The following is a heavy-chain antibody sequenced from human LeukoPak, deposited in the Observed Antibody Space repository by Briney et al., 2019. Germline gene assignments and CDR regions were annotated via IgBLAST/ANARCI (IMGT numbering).Heavy chain of an antibody. CDR1: GGSISSSSYY. CDR2: LYHSGGT. D-gene: IGHD1-14*01. V-gene: IGHV4-61*01. CDR3: ARGDNNFEF. J-gene: IGHJ4*02. Sequence: PSETLSLTCTVSGGSISSSSYYWNWIRQPPGKGLEWIGNLYHSGGTNYNPSLKSRAIISVDTSRNQFSLKLSSVTAADTAVYYCARGDNNFEFWGQGTLVTVSS.